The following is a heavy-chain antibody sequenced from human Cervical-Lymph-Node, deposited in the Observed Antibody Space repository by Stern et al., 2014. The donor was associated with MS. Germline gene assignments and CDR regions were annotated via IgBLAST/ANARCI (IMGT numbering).Heavy chain of an antibody. CDR1: GFTFSSYG. J-gene: IGHJ4*02. CDR2: IWYDGSNK. V-gene: IGHV3-33*01. CDR3: ARDRHDLGYCSGGSCYLPDY. D-gene: IGHD2-15*01. Sequence: VQLLESGGGVVQPGRSLRLSCAASGFTFSSYGMHWVRQAPGKGLEWVAVIWYDGSNKYYADSVKGRFTISRDNSKNTLYLQMNSLRAEDTAVYYCARDRHDLGYCSGGSCYLPDYWGQGTLVIVSS.